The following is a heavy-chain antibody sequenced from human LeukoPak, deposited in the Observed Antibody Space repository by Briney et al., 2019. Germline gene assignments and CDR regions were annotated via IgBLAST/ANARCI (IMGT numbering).Heavy chain of an antibody. J-gene: IGHJ4*02. CDR2: IYDTGAT. V-gene: IGHV4-38-2*02. D-gene: IGHD3-16*01. Sequence: LTCKVSGYTFIAYYMHGLIRPPPRERVGMSWRIYDTGATSYTPSLMNRVTMTVDTSNNHFSLELTSVTAADTAVYYCARYDSRGTAPTRFDYWGQGILVTISS. CDR3: ARYDSRGTAPTRFDY. CDR1: GYTFIAYYM.